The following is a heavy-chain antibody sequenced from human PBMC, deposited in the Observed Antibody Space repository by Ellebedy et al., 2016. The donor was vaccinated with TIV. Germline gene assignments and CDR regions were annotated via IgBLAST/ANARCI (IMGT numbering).Heavy chain of an antibody. V-gene: IGHV5-51*01. D-gene: IGHD5-24*01. CDR3: ARLEGYNSGAFDY. CDR1: GYSFTNYW. CDR2: IYPGDSNT. Sequence: GESLKISCKGSGYSFTNYWIGWGRQTPGKGLEWMGIIYPGDSNTRYSPSFQGQVTISADKSISTAYLQWSSLEASDTAIYYCARLEGYNSGAFDYWGQGTLVTVSS. J-gene: IGHJ4*02.